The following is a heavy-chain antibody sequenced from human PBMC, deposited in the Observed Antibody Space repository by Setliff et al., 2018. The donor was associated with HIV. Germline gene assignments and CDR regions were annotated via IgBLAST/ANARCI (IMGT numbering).Heavy chain of an antibody. D-gene: IGHD1-1*01. V-gene: IGHV4-59*01. Sequence: PSETLSLTCTVPGGSISSYYWSWIRQPPGKGLEWIGYISYSGSTNYNPSLKSRVTILVDTSKNHFSLKLTSVTAADTAVYYCARGPTGFYFDYWGQGTLVTVSS. CDR2: ISYSGST. CDR1: GGSISSYY. J-gene: IGHJ4*02. CDR3: ARGPTGFYFDY.